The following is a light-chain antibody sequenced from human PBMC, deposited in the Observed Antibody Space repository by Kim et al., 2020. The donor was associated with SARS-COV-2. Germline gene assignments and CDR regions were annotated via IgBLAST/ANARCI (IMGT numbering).Light chain of an antibody. CDR2: GAS. CDR1: QSVSSN. J-gene: IGKJ2*01. Sequence: SVSPGERATRSCRASQSVSSNLAWYQQKPGQAPRLFIYGASTRATGTPARFSGSGFGTEFTLTISSLQSEDFALYYCQQYNNWPYAFAQGTKLEI. CDR3: QQYNNWPYA. V-gene: IGKV3-15*01.